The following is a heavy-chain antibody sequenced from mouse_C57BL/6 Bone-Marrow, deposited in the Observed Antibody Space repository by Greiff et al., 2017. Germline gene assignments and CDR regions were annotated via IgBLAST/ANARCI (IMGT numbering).Heavy chain of an antibody. CDR2: IYPGSGST. J-gene: IGHJ4*01. CDR1: GYTFTSYW. V-gene: IGHV1-55*01. CDR3: ILGGDYYGSRGGYYYAMDY. D-gene: IGHD1-1*01. Sequence: QVQLQQSGAELVKPGASVKMSCKASGYTFTSYWITWVKQRPGQGPEWIGDIYPGSGSTNYNEKFKSKATLTVDTSSSTAYMQLGSLTSEDSAVYYCILGGDYYGSRGGYYYAMDYWGQGTSVTVSS.